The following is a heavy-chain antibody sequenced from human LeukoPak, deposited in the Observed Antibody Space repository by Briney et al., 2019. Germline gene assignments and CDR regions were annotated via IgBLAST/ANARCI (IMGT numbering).Heavy chain of an antibody. D-gene: IGHD3-22*01. CDR3: ARRYYYDSSPIDY. CDR2: ISGSDGST. CDR1: GFTFSNYA. Sequence: GGSLRLSCAASGFTFSNYAMSWVRQAPGKGLEWVSAISGSDGSTNYADSVKGRFTISRDNAKNTLYLQMNSLRAEDTAVYYCARRYYYDSSPIDYWGQGTLVTVSS. J-gene: IGHJ4*02. V-gene: IGHV3-23*01.